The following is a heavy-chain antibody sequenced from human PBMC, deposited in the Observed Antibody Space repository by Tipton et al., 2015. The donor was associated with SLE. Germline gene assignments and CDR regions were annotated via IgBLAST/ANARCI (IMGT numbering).Heavy chain of an antibody. D-gene: IGHD6-19*01. V-gene: IGHV4-4*07. CDR1: GDSIRNYY. J-gene: IGHJ2*01. Sequence: TLSLTCTVSGDSIRNYYGGWIRQSAGKGLEWRGRFFPGGTTSYNPSFKSRVTLSADTSKNQFSPKLNSVTAADTAVYYCARGVRIAVVKGWYFDLWGRGTLVTVSS. CDR2: FFPGGTT. CDR3: ARGVRIAVVKGWYFDL.